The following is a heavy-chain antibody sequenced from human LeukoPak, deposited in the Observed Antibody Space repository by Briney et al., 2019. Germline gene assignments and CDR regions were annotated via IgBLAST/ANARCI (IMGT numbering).Heavy chain of an antibody. D-gene: IGHD3-22*01. CDR3: AKGRGMIVAVTSDY. CDR2: ISGSDGST. Sequence: WGSLRLSCAASGFTFSTYAMTWVRQAPGKGLEWVSTISGSDGSTYYADSVKGRFTISRDNSKNTLYPQMGSLRAEDTAVYYCAKGRGMIVAVTSDYWGQGTLVTVSS. V-gene: IGHV3-23*01. CDR1: GFTFSTYA. J-gene: IGHJ4*02.